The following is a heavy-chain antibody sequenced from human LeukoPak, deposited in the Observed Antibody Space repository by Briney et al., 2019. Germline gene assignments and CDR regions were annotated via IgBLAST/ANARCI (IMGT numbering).Heavy chain of an antibody. CDR2: INPSGAT. D-gene: IGHD1-14*01. J-gene: IGHJ4*02. Sequence: SETLSLTCAVSGGSFSGYYWTWIRQPPGKGLEWIGEINPSGATNYNPSLKSRVTISVDTSKNQFSLKVRFLTAADTAVYYCASGGVGNRLGYRGQGTLVTVSS. V-gene: IGHV4-34*01. CDR3: ASGGVGNRLGY. CDR1: GGSFSGYY.